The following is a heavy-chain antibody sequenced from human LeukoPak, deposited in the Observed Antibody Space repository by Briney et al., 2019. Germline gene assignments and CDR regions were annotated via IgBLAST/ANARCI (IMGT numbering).Heavy chain of an antibody. Sequence: GGSLRLSCAASGFTFATDSMNWVRQAPGKGLEWVSSISSSSYHIYYADSVKGRFTISRDNAKNSLYLQMNSLRAEDTAVYYCAKLLGYGGTDAFDIWGQGTMVTVSS. CDR3: AKLLGYGGTDAFDI. CDR1: GFTFATDS. J-gene: IGHJ3*02. D-gene: IGHD4-23*01. V-gene: IGHV3-21*01. CDR2: ISSSSYHI.